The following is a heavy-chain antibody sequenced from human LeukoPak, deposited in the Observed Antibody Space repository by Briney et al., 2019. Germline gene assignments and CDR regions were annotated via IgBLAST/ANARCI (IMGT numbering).Heavy chain of an antibody. CDR1: GGSFSGYY. Sequence: SETLSLTCAVYGGSFSGYYWSWIRQPPGKGLEWIGEINHSGSTNYNPSLKSRVTISVDTFKNQFSLKLSSVTAADTAVYYCARSRGRPTDWGQGTLVTVSS. V-gene: IGHV4-34*01. D-gene: IGHD1-1*01. CDR2: INHSGST. J-gene: IGHJ4*02. CDR3: ARSRGRPTD.